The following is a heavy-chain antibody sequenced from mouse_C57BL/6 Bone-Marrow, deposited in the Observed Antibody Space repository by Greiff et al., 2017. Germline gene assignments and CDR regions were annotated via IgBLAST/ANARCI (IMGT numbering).Heavy chain of an antibody. CDR1: GYTFTSYT. V-gene: IGHV1-4*01. J-gene: IGHJ4*01. CDR2: INPSSGYT. CDR3: ARGGYEYDDGYAMDY. Sequence: QVQLQQSGAELARPGASVKMSCKASGYTFTSYTMHWVKQRPGQGLEWIGYINPSSGYTKYNQKFKDKATLTADKSSSTAYMQLSRLTSEDSAVYYCARGGYEYDDGYAMDYWGQGTSVTVSS. D-gene: IGHD2-4*01.